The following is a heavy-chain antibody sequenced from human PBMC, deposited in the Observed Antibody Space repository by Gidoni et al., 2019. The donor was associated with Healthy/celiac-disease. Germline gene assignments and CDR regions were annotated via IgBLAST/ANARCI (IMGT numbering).Heavy chain of an antibody. CDR3: AIARYCSGGSCYSWEYYYYYYMDV. Sequence: QVQLVQSGAEVKKPRSSVKFSCQASGGTFSSYAISWVRQAPGQGLEWMGGILPIFGTANDAQKFQGRVTITADKSTSTAYMELSSLRSEDTAVYYCAIARYCSGGSCYSWEYYYYYYMDVWGKGTTVTVSS. V-gene: IGHV1-69*06. J-gene: IGHJ6*03. CDR1: GGTFSSYA. D-gene: IGHD2-15*01. CDR2: ILPIFGTA.